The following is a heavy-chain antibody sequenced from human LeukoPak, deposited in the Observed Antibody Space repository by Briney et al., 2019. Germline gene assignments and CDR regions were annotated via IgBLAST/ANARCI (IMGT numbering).Heavy chain of an antibody. D-gene: IGHD2-2*01. CDR2: IYYSGST. CDR1: GGSISSSSYY. CDR3: ARDAVKSYCSSTSCSGRAPYYFDY. V-gene: IGHV4-39*07. Sequence: SETLSLTCTVSGGSISSSSYYWGWIRQPPGKGLEWIGSIYYSGSTYYNPSLKSRVTISVDTSKNQFSLKLSSVTAADTAVYYCARDAVKSYCSSTSCSGRAPYYFDYWGQGTLVTVSS. J-gene: IGHJ4*02.